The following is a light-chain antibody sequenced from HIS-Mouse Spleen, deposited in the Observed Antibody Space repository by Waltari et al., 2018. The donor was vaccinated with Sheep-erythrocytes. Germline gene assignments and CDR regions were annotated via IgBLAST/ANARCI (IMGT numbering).Light chain of an antibody. J-gene: IGLJ3*02. CDR3: AAWDDSLSGNWV. Sequence: QSVLTQPPSASATPGQRVTISCSGSSSNIGSNYVYWYQQLPGTAPKLLIYRNNQRPSGVPDRFSGSKSGPSASLAISGLRSEDEADYYCAAWDDSLSGNWVFGGGTKLTVL. V-gene: IGLV1-47*01. CDR1: SSNIGSNY. CDR2: RNN.